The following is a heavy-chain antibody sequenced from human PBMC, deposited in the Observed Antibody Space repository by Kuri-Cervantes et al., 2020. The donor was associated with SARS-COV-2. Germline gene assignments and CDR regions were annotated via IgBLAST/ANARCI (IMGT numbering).Heavy chain of an antibody. Sequence: GESMKISCAASGFTFDDYGISWVRQAPGKGLEWVSGINWNGGSTGYADSVKGRFTISRDTSRNTLYLQMNSLRPEDTALYFCTRESYTWNVGFDSWGQGTLVTVSS. J-gene: IGHJ4*02. CDR1: GFTFDDYG. V-gene: IGHV3-20*04. CDR3: TRESYTWNVGFDS. CDR2: INWNGGST. D-gene: IGHD1-20*01.